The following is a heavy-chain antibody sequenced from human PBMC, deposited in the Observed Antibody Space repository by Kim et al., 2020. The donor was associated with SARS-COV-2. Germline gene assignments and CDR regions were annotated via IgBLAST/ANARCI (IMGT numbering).Heavy chain of an antibody. D-gene: IGHD5-12*01. CDR1: GYTFTSYA. Sequence: ASVKVSCKASGYTFTSYAMNWVRQAPGQGLEWMGWINTNTGNPTYAQGFTGRFVFSLDTSVSTAYLQISSLKAEDTAVYYCARDRRWLQYPGTGYYGMDVWGQGTTVTVSS. J-gene: IGHJ6*02. V-gene: IGHV7-4-1*02. CDR2: INTNTGNP. CDR3: ARDRRWLQYPGTGYYGMDV.